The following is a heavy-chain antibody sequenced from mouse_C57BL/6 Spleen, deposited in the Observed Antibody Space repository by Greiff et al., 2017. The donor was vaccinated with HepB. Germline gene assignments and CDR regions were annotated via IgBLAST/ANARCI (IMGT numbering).Heavy chain of an antibody. Sequence: EVQLQQSGPELVKPGASVKISCKASGYTFTDYYMNWVKQSHGKSLEWIGDINPNNGGTSYNQKFKGKATLTVDKSSSTAYMELRSLTSEDSAVYYCARVSYCYSWFAYWGQRTLVTVSA. V-gene: IGHV1-26*01. J-gene: IGHJ3*01. CDR3: ARVSYCYSWFAY. D-gene: IGHD2-12*01. CDR1: GYTFTDYY. CDR2: INPNNGGT.